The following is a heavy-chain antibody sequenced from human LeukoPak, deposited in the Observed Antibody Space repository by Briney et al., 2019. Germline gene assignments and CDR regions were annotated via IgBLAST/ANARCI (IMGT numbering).Heavy chain of an antibody. CDR1: GFTFSSYG. V-gene: IGHV3-23*01. J-gene: IGHJ4*02. Sequence: PGGSLRLSCAASGFTFSSYGMSWVRQAPGKGLEWVSAISGSGGSTYYADSVKGRFTISRDNSKNTLYLQMNSLRAVDTAVYYCAKGPFLIMTTVTTGELYWGQGTLVTVSS. D-gene: IGHD4-17*01. CDR3: AKGPFLIMTTVTTGELY. CDR2: ISGSGGST.